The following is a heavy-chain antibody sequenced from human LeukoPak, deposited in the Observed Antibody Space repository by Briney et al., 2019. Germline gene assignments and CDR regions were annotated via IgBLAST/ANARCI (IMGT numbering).Heavy chain of an antibody. D-gene: IGHD3-22*01. CDR2: ISGSGGST. J-gene: IGHJ5*02. V-gene: IGHV3-23*01. CDR1: GFTFSSYA. Sequence: GGSLRLSCAASGFTFSSYAVSWVRQAPGKGLEWVSAISGSGGSTYYADSVKGRFTISRDNSKNTLYLQMNSLRAEDTAVYYCAKDASQDYYDSSGYGPWNWFDPWGQGTLVTVSS. CDR3: AKDASQDYYDSSGYGPWNWFDP.